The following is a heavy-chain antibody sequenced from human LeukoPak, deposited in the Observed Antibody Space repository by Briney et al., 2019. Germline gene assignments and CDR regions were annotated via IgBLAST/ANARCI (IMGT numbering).Heavy chain of an antibody. Sequence: SQTLSLTCTVSGGSISSGSYYWSWIRQPAGMGLEWIGRIYTSGSTNYNPSLKSRVTISVDTSKNQFSLKLSSVTAADTAVYYCARDRVYSYGPGAYYYMDVWGKGTTVTVSS. CDR2: IYTSGST. CDR1: GGSISSGSYY. V-gene: IGHV4-61*02. CDR3: ARDRVYSYGPGAYYYMDV. D-gene: IGHD5-18*01. J-gene: IGHJ6*03.